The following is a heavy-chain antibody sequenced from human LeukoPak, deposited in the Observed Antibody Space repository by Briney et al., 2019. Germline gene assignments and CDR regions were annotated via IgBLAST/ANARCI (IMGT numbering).Heavy chain of an antibody. CDR3: ARDGNYSSGWYHFFDY. CDR2: IIPIFGTA. CDR1: VGTFSSYA. V-gene: IGHV1-69*13. J-gene: IGHJ4*02. D-gene: IGHD6-19*01. Sequence: SVKVSCKASVGTFSSYAISWVRQPPGQGLEWMGGIIPIFGTANYAQKFQGRVTITADESTSTAYMELSSLRSEDTAVYYCARDGNYSSGWYHFFDYWGQGTLVTVSS.